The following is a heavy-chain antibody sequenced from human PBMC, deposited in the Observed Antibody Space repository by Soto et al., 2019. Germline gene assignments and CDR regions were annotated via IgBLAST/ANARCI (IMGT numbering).Heavy chain of an antibody. D-gene: IGHD3-22*01. Sequence: QVQLVQSGAEVKKPGSSVKVSCKASGGTFSSYAISWVRQAPGQGLEWMGGIIPIFGTANYAQKFQGRVTITADESTSTAYMELSSLRSEDTAVYYCARGYYDSSGYGDYYYYGMDVWGQGTTVTVSS. CDR2: IIPIFGTA. V-gene: IGHV1-69*01. J-gene: IGHJ6*02. CDR3: ARGYYDSSGYGDYYYYGMDV. CDR1: GGTFSSYA.